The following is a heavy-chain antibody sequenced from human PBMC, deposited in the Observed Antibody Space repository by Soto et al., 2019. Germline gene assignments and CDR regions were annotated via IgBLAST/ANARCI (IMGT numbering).Heavy chain of an antibody. CDR1: GGSISSSNW. CDR2: IYHSGST. J-gene: IGHJ6*02. CDR3: ARDCRFGEYSIGYGMDV. D-gene: IGHD3-10*01. V-gene: IGHV4-4*02. Sequence: PSETLSLTCAVSGGSISSSNWWSWVRQPPGKGLEWIGEIYHSGSTNYNPSLKSRVTISVDKSKNQFSLKLSSVTAADTAVYYCARDCRFGEYSIGYGMDVWGQGTTVTVSS.